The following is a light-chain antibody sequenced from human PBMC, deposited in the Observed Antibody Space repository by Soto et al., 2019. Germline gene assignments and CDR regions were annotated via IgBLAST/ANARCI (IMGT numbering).Light chain of an antibody. V-gene: IGKV1-33*01. CDR3: QQYDNLVT. CDR2: DAS. J-gene: IGKJ4*01. CDR1: QDISNY. Sequence: DIQMTQSPSSLSASVGDRVTITCQASQDISNYLNWYQQKPGKAPKLLVYDASNLETEVPSRFSGSGSGTDFTFTIYSLQPEDVATYYCQQYDNLVTFGGGTKVDIK.